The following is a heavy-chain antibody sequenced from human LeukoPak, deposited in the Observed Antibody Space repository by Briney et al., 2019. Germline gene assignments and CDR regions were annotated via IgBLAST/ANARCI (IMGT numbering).Heavy chain of an antibody. J-gene: IGHJ6*02. D-gene: IGHD6-19*01. Sequence: GGSLRLTCAASGFTFSNHYMHWVRQAPGKGLVSVSRIDPNGRYTSYADSVKGRFTISRDNAKSTLYLQMNTLGAEDTALYYCVRGSTDWNGMDVWGQGITVTVSS. CDR3: VRGSTDWNGMDV. V-gene: IGHV3-74*01. CDR2: IDPNGRYT. CDR1: GFTFSNHY.